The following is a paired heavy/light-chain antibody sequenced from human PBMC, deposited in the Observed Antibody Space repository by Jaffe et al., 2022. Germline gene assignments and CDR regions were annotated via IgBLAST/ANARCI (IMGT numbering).Light chain of an antibody. CDR3: GTWDSSLTAVV. Sequence: QSVLTQPPSVSAAPGQKVTISCSGESSNIGINPVSWYQQFPGIAPKLLIYENNERPSGIPDRFSASKSGTSATLGITGLQTGDEADYYCGTWDSSLTAVVFGGGTKLTVL. CDR2: ENN. V-gene: IGLV1-51*02. J-gene: IGLJ2*01. CDR1: SSNIGINP.
Heavy chain of an antibody. CDR1: GFTFSRYE. V-gene: IGHV3-48*03. J-gene: IGHJ3*01. CDR2: ITFGSTTI. CDR3: VRDSNANRGGLTFDV. D-gene: IGHD2-15*01. Sequence: EAQMVESGGGLVQPGGSLRLSCAVSGFTFSRYEMNWVRQAPGKGLEWIAYITFGSTTIYYANSVKGRFSISRDDATGSLFLQMSRLTAEDTAVYYCVRDSNANRGGLTFDVWGRGTMVTVSS.